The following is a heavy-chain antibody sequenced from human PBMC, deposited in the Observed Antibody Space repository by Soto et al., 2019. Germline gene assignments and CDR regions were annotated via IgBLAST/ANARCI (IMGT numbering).Heavy chain of an antibody. CDR2: ISDSGGRT. D-gene: IGHD6-19*01. CDR1: GFTFNTYA. V-gene: IGHV3-23*01. CDR3: AKELVNSGWTYFDC. J-gene: IGHJ4*02. Sequence: GGSLRLSCAASGFTFNTYAMSWVRQAPGKGLEWVSAISDSGGRTYYADSVKGRFTISRDNSKNTLYLQINSLRAEDTAVYFCAKELVNSGWTYFDCWGQGTLVTVSS.